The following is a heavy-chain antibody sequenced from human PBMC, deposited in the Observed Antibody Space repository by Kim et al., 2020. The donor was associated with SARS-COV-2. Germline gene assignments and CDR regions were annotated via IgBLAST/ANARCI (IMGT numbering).Heavy chain of an antibody. CDR1: GGSFSGYY. CDR3: SRDDRVYSSSWYVPA. J-gene: IGHJ3*01. V-gene: IGHV4-34*01. D-gene: IGHD6-13*01. Sequence: SETLSLTCAVYGGSFSGYYWSWIRQPPGKGLEWIGEINHSGSTNYNPSLKSRVTISVDTSKNQFSLKLSSVTAADTAVYYCSRDDRVYSSSWYVPAWGQG. CDR2: INHSGST.